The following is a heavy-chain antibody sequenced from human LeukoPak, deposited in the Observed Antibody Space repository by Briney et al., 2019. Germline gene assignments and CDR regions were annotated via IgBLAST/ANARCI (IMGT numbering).Heavy chain of an antibody. V-gene: IGHV3-7*01. Sequence: PGGSLRLSCGASGFTLSSNWMTWVRQAPGRGLEWVASINQDGSVKYYVDSVKGRFTISRDNARNSLSLQMNSLGVEDTAVYYCAREGSYDYVWGSYRLDAFDIWGQGTMVTVSS. J-gene: IGHJ3*02. D-gene: IGHD3-16*02. CDR1: GFTLSSNW. CDR3: AREGSYDYVWGSYRLDAFDI. CDR2: INQDGSVK.